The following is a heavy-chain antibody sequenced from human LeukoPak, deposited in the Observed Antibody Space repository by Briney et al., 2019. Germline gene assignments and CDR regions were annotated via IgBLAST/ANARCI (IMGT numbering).Heavy chain of an antibody. CDR1: GFTFSSYA. V-gene: IGHV3-23*01. CDR2: IIGSGGST. D-gene: IGHD2-15*01. J-gene: IGHJ6*03. CDR3: AKSGGRYNNYYMDV. Sequence: GGSLRLSCTASGFTFSSYAMSWVRQAPGKGLEWVSGIIGSGGSTYYADSVKGRFTISRDNSKKTMYMQMNSLRAEDTAVYYCAKSGGRYNNYYMDVWGKGTTVTVSS.